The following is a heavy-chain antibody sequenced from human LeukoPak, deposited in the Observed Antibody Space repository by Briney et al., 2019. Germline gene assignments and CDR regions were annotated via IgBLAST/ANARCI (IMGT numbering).Heavy chain of an antibody. J-gene: IGHJ5*02. D-gene: IGHD6-13*01. CDR2: TYYRSKWYN. CDR1: GDSVSSRSAA. V-gene: IGHV6-1*01. CDR3: ARDLCCAAAGNTAWFDP. Sequence: SQTLSLTCAISGDSVSSRSAAWNWIRQSPSRGLEWLGRTYYRSKWYNDYAVSVKGRITINPDTSKNQFSLQLNSVTPDDTAIHYCARDLCCAAAGNTAWFDPWGQGTLVTVSS.